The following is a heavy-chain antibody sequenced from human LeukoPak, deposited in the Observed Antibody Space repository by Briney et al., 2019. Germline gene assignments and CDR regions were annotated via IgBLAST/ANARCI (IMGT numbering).Heavy chain of an antibody. CDR2: INPNSGGT. J-gene: IGHJ6*02. CDR1: GYTFTGYY. CDR3: ARLTMVRGEYLGHGMDV. V-gene: IGHV1-2*02. Sequence: ASVKVSCKASGYTFTGYYMHWVRQAPGQGLEWMGWINPNSGGTNYAQKFQGRVTMTRDTSISTAYMELSRLRSDDTAVYYCARLTMVRGEYLGHGMDVWGQGTTVTVSS. D-gene: IGHD3-10*01.